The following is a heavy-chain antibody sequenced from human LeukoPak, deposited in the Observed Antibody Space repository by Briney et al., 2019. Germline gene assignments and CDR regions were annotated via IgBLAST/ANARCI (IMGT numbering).Heavy chain of an antibody. V-gene: IGHV1-69*01. CDR3: ARDARGYCSSTSCYTDQH. J-gene: IGHJ1*01. CDR1: GGTFSSYA. Sequence: GASVKVSCKASGGTFSSYAIGWVRQAPGQGLEWMGGIIPIFGTANYAQKFQGRVTITADESTSTAYMELSSLRSEDTAVYYCARDARGYCSSTSCYTDQHWGQGTLVTVSS. D-gene: IGHD2-2*02. CDR2: IIPIFGTA.